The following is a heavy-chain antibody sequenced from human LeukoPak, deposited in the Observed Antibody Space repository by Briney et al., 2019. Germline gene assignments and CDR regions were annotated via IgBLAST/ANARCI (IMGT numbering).Heavy chain of an antibody. Sequence: GGSLRLSCAASGFIFSNYWMSWVRQAPGKGLEWVANIKQDGSEKYYVDSVKGRFTISRDNAKNSLYLQMNSLRAEDTAMYYCARLIVGAIDYWGQGTLVTVSS. V-gene: IGHV3-7*01. J-gene: IGHJ4*02. CDR1: GFIFSNYW. CDR3: ARLIVGAIDY. D-gene: IGHD1-26*01. CDR2: IKQDGSEK.